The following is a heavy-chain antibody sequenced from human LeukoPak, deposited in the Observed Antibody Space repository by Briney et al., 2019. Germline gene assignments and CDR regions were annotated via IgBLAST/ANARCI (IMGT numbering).Heavy chain of an antibody. CDR2: IYPGDSDT. D-gene: IGHD6-6*01. Sequence: GESLKISCKGSGYRFYSQWIGWVRQMPGKGLEWMGIIYPGDSDTRYSPSFEGQVTISADKSINTAYLQWSTLKASDTAMYYCARRFGSSPADIYFGYWGQGTLVTVSS. V-gene: IGHV5-51*01. J-gene: IGHJ4*02. CDR3: ARRFGSSPADIYFGY. CDR1: GYRFYSQW.